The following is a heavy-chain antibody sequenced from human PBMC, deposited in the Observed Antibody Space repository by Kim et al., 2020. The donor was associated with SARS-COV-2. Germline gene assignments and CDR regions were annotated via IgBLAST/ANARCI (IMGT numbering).Heavy chain of an antibody. CDR1: GGTFSSYA. CDR3: ARRRYCSSTSCYDSTDAFDI. J-gene: IGHJ3*02. CDR2: IIPILGIA. Sequence: SVKVSCKASGGTFSSYAISWVRQAPGQGLEWMGRIIPILGIANYAQKFQGRVTITADKSTSTAYMELSSLRSEDTAVYYCARRRYCSSTSCYDSTDAFDIWGQGTMVTVSS. D-gene: IGHD2-2*01. V-gene: IGHV1-69*04.